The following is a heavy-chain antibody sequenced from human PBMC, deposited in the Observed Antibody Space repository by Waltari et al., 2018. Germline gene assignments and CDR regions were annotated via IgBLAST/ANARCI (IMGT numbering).Heavy chain of an antibody. D-gene: IGHD3-22*01. J-gene: IGHJ4*02. V-gene: IGHV1-69*13. Sequence: QVQLVQSGAEVKKPGSSVKVSCQASGGTFRSYAISWVRQAPGQGLEWMGGISPIFGTANYAQKFQGRVTITADESTSTAYMELSSLRSEDTAVYYCASPGDYYDSSLFDYWGQGTLVTVSS. CDR1: GGTFRSYA. CDR3: ASPGDYYDSSLFDY. CDR2: ISPIFGTA.